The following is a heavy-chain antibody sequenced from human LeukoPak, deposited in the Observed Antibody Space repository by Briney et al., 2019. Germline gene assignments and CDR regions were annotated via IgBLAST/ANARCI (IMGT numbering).Heavy chain of an antibody. CDR3: ARDRLTSGSYFFDY. Sequence: GGSLRLSCAASAFTFSDYRMNWVRQAPGKGLEWISCISGRSSTIYYADSVRGRFTISRDNAKNSMYLQMNSLRAEDTAVYYCARDRLTSGSYFFDYWGQGTLVTVSS. CDR2: ISGRSSTI. V-gene: IGHV3-48*01. J-gene: IGHJ4*02. D-gene: IGHD1-26*01. CDR1: AFTFSDYR.